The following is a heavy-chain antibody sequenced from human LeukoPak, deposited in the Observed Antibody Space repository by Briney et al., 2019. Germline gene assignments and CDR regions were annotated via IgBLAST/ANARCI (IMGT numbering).Heavy chain of an antibody. Sequence: VKVSCKASGYIFTSYDINWVRQATGQGLEWMGWMNPNSGNTGYAQKFQGRVTMTRNTSISTAYMELSSLRSEDTAVYYCARRKYCSGGSCSPVFYYWGQGTLVTVSS. J-gene: IGHJ4*02. CDR2: MNPNSGNT. V-gene: IGHV1-8*01. CDR3: ARRKYCSGGSCSPVFYY. D-gene: IGHD2-15*01. CDR1: GYIFTSYD.